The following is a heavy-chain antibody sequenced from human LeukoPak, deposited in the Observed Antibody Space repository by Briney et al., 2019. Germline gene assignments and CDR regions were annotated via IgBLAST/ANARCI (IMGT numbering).Heavy chain of an antibody. V-gene: IGHV3-74*01. CDR1: GFTFSRYW. CDR2: INGDGSST. D-gene: IGHD1-26*01. Sequence: QPGGSLRLSCAASGFTFSRYWMHWVRQAPGKGLVWVSRINGDGSSTSYADFVKGRFTISRDNAKNTLYLQMNSLRVEDTAVYYCIRDYGAVGATNAFVIWGQGTMVTVSS. J-gene: IGHJ3*02. CDR3: IRDYGAVGATNAFVI.